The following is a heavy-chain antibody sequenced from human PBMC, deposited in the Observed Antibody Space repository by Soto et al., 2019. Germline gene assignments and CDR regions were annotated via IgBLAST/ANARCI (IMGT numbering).Heavy chain of an antibody. V-gene: IGHV3-21*01. Sequence: EVQLVEYGGGLVKPGGSLRLSCAASGFTFSSYSMNWVRQAPGKGLEWVSSISSSSSYIYYADSVKGRFTISRDNAKNSLYLQMNSLRAEDTAVYYCARALSSGWYDAFYIWGQGTMVTVSS. CDR2: ISSSSSYI. J-gene: IGHJ3*02. CDR3: ARALSSGWYDAFYI. D-gene: IGHD6-19*01. CDR1: GFTFSSYS.